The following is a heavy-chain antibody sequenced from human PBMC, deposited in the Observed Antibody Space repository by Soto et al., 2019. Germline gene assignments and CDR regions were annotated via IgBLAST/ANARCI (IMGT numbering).Heavy chain of an antibody. CDR1: GFIFSSYA. Sequence: EVQLLESGGGLVQPGGSLRLSCAASGFIFSSYAMSWVRQAPGKGLEWVSAISGSGTTAYYADSVKGRFTFSRDNSKNTMYLQMNSLRAEDTAVYYCAETTGGWFSAFEIWGQGTMVIVSS. CDR3: AETTGGWFSAFEI. D-gene: IGHD6-19*01. V-gene: IGHV3-23*01. J-gene: IGHJ3*02. CDR2: ISGSGTTA.